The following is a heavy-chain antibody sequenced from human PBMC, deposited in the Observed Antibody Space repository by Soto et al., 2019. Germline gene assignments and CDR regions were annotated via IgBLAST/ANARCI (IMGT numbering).Heavy chain of an antibody. Sequence: PGGSLRLSCAASGFTVSSNYMSWVRQAPGKGLEWVPVIYSGGSTYYADSVKGRFTISRHNSKNTLYLQMNSLRAEDTAVYYCARVVTDYYGSGSKDYSYYYMDVWGKGTTVTVSS. V-gene: IGHV3-53*04. D-gene: IGHD3-10*01. J-gene: IGHJ6*03. CDR2: IYSGGST. CDR3: ARVVTDYYGSGSKDYSYYYMDV. CDR1: GFTVSSNY.